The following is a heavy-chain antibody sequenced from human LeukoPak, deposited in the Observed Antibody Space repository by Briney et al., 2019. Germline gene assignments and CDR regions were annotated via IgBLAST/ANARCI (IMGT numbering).Heavy chain of an antibody. CDR3: SRPLSFGELFRLDY. J-gene: IGHJ4*02. D-gene: IGHD3-10*01. CDR1: GFTFSDYD. CDR2: ISRSGAYT. Sequence: GGSLRLSCAGSGFTFSDYDMNWVRQAPGKGLEWVSYISRSGAYTYYTDSVKGRFTVSRDNAKKSLFLQMDGLRAEDTAVYYCSRPLSFGELFRLDYWGRGTLVTVSS. V-gene: IGHV3-48*03.